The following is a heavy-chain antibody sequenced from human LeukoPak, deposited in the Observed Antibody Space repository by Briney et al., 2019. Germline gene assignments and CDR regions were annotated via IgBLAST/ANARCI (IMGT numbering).Heavy chain of an antibody. V-gene: IGHV4-34*01. D-gene: IGHD6-13*01. CDR1: GGSFSGYY. J-gene: IGHJ4*02. CDR3: ARGPSIAALDFDY. CDR2: INHSGST. Sequence: SETVSLTCAVYGGSFSGYYWSWIRQPPGKGLEWIGEINHSGSTNYNPSLKSRVTISVDTSKNQFSLKLSSVTAADTAVYYCARGPSIAALDFDYWGQGTLVTVSS.